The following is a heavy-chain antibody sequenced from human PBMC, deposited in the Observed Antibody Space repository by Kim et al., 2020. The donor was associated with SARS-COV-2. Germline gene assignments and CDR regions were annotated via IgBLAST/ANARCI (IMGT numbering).Heavy chain of an antibody. CDR3: ARDLVSGYYGMDV. D-gene: IGHD3-10*01. V-gene: IGHV3-33*01. J-gene: IGHJ6*02. Sequence: YYTDAVKGRFTISRDNSKNTLYLQMNSLRAEDTAVYYCARDLVSGYYGMDVWGQGTTVTVSS.